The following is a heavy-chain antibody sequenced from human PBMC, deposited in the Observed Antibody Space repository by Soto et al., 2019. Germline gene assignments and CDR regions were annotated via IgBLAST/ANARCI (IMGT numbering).Heavy chain of an antibody. CDR3: ARAGEVAAAAAGEYFQH. V-gene: IGHV4-30-4*01. D-gene: IGHD6-13*01. CDR1: GGSISSGDYY. J-gene: IGHJ1*01. Sequence: SETLSLTCTVSGGSISSGDYYWSWIRQPPGKGLEWIGYIYYSGSTSYNPSLKSRVTISVDTSKNQFSLKLSSVTAADTAVYYCARAGEVAAAAAGEYFQHWGQGTLVTVSS. CDR2: IYYSGST.